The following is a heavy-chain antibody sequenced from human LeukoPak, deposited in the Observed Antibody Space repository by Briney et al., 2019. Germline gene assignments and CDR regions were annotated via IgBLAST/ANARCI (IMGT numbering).Heavy chain of an antibody. D-gene: IGHD3-22*01. CDR2: IYYSGST. V-gene: IGHV4-59*01. CDR3: ARLGADSSGYSDY. CDR1: GGSISSYY. J-gene: IGHJ4*02. Sequence: PSETLSLTCTVSGGSISSYYWSWIRQPPGKGLEWIGYIYYSGSTNYNPSLKSRVTISVDTSKNQFSLKLSSVTAADTAVYYCARLGADSSGYSDYWGQGTLVTVSS.